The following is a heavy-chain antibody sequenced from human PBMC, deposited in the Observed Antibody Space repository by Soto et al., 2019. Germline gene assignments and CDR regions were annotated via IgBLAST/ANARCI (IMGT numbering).Heavy chain of an antibody. Sequence: ASVKVSCKASGYTFTSYAMHWVRQAPGQRLEWMGWINAGNGNTKYSQKFQGRVTITRDTSASTAYMELSSLRSEDTAVYYCARERTMVRWDGMDVWGQGTTVTVYS. D-gene: IGHD3-10*01. CDR3: ARERTMVRWDGMDV. V-gene: IGHV1-3*01. CDR2: INAGNGNT. J-gene: IGHJ6*02. CDR1: GYTFTSYA.